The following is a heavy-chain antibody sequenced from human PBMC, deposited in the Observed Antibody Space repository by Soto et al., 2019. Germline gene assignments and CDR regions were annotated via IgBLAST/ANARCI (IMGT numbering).Heavy chain of an antibody. CDR2: IIPIFGTA. Sequence: QVQLVQSGAEVKKPGSSVKVSCKASGGTFSSYAISWVRQAPGQGLEWMGGIIPIFGTANYAQKFQGRVTITADESTSTAYMELSSLRSEDTAVYYCAGLPWEVVPAAHYFDYWGQGTLVTVSS. D-gene: IGHD2-2*01. J-gene: IGHJ4*02. CDR3: AGLPWEVVPAAHYFDY. CDR1: GGTFSSYA. V-gene: IGHV1-69*01.